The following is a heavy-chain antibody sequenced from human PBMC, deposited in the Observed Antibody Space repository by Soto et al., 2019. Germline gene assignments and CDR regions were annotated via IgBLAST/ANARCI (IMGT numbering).Heavy chain of an antibody. CDR1: GYTFTGHG. CDR3: ARLIWSGRNFDY. CDR2: ITASNVKT. V-gene: IGHV1-18*01. D-gene: IGHD3-10*01. J-gene: IGHJ4*02. Sequence: GASVKVSCKASGYTFTGHGVSWVRQAPGQGLEWMGWITASNVKTDYAQKFQGRVTMTADTSTSTAYMELSSLRSDDTAVYYCARLIWSGRNFDYWGQGTLVTVSS.